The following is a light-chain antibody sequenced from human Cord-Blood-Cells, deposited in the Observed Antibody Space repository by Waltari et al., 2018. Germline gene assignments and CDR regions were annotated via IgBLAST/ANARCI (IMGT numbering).Light chain of an antibody. V-gene: IGKV3-15*01. J-gene: IGKJ2*01. CDR1: QSVSSN. CDR3: QQYNNWYT. Sequence: EIVMTQSPATLSVSPGETATLSCRASQSVSSNLAWYQQKPGQAPRLLIYGASTRATGIPARFSGSESGTEFTLTISSLQSEDFAVYDCQQYNNWYTFGQGTKLEIK. CDR2: GAS.